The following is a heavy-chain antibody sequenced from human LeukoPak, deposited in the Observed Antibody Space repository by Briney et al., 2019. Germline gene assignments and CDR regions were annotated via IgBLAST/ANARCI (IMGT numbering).Heavy chain of an antibody. CDR1: GFTFSSYW. CDR3: AKDRFGGRYFDWSGFDY. CDR2: INSDGSST. V-gene: IGHV3-74*01. Sequence: GSLRLSCAASGFTFSSYWMHWVRQAPGKGLVWVSRINSDGSSTSYADSVKGRFTISRDNAKNSLYLQMNSLRAEDTALYYCAKDRFGGRYFDWSGFDYWGQGTLVTVSS. D-gene: IGHD3-9*01. J-gene: IGHJ4*02.